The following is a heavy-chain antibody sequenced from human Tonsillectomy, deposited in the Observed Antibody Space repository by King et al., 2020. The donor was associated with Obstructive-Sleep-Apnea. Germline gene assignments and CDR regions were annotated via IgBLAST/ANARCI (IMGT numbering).Heavy chain of an antibody. V-gene: IGHV1-18*01. CDR2: ISTYNGNT. D-gene: IGHD1-26*01. J-gene: IGHJ4*02. CDR1: GYTFTSYG. CDR3: ARAGVKWDLHRFHFDY. Sequence: QLVQSGAEVKKPGASVKVSCKASGYTFTSYGISWVRQAPGQGLEWMGWISTYNGNTNYAQKLQGRVTMTTDTSTSSAYMELRSLRSDDTAVYSCARAGVKWDLHRFHFDYWGQGTLVTVSS.